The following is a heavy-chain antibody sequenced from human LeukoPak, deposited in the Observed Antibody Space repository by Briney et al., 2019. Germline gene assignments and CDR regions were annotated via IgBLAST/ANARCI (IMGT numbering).Heavy chain of an antibody. V-gene: IGHV1-18*01. CDR2: ISVYSGNT. Sequence: PVASVNVSCKASGYTFASYGVTWVRQAPGQGPEWMAWISVYSGNTEYAQKFQDRVTLTADTSTSTVYMELRSLRSDDTAVYYCARDGWSLGPWGQGTLVTVSS. CDR1: GYTFASYG. J-gene: IGHJ5*02. CDR3: ARDGWSLGP. D-gene: IGHD2-8*01.